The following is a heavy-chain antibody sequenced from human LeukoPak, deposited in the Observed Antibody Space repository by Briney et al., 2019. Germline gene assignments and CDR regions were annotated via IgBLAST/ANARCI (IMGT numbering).Heavy chain of an antibody. CDR2: ISSSSSYI. V-gene: IGHV3-21*01. Sequence: SGGSLRLSCAASGFTFSSYSMNWVRQAPGKGLEWVSSISSSSSYIYYADSVKGRFTISRDNAKNSLYLQMNSLRAGDTAVYYCARVANYYDSSGYYSLFDYWGQGTLVTVSS. J-gene: IGHJ4*02. CDR1: GFTFSSYS. CDR3: ARVANYYDSSGYYSLFDY. D-gene: IGHD3-22*01.